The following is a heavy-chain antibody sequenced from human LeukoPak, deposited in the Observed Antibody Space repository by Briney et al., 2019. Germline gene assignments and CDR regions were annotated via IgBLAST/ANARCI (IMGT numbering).Heavy chain of an antibody. D-gene: IGHD1-14*01. J-gene: IGHJ4*02. CDR3: ARAALTTSSSPFDY. CDR2: ISAYNGNT. Sequence: ASVKVSCKASGYTFTSYGISWVRQAPGQGLEWMGWISAYNGNTNYAQKLQGRVTITRNTSISTAYMELSSLRSEDTAVYYCARAALTTSSSPFDYWGQGTLVTVSS. V-gene: IGHV1-18*01. CDR1: GYTFTSYG.